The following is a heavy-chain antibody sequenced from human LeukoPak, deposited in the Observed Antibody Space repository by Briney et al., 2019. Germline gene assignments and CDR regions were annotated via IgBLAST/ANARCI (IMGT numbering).Heavy chain of an antibody. J-gene: IGHJ4*02. CDR3: AANGGPFDF. V-gene: IGHV3-7*05. D-gene: IGHD4-23*01. CDR1: GFTFSSYW. Sequence: GGSLRLSCAASGFTFSSYWMSWVRQAPGKGLEWVANINQHGTDKYYVASVRGRFTISRDNAKNSLYLQMNSLRAEDTAVYYCAANGGPFDFWGQGTLVTVSS. CDR2: INQHGTDK.